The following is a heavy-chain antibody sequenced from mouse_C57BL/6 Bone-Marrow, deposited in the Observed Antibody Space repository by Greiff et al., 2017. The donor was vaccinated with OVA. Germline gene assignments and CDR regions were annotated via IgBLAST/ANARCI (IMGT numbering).Heavy chain of an antibody. J-gene: IGHJ2*01. Sequence: QVQLQQPGAELVRPGSSVKLSCKASGYTFTSYWMDWVKQRPGQGLEWIGNIYPSDSETHYNQKFKDKATLTVDKSSSTAYMQLSSLTSEDSAVYYCARSGSNQYYFDYWGQGTTLTVSS. V-gene: IGHV1-61*01. CDR3: ARSGSNQYYFDY. CDR1: GYTFTSYW. CDR2: IYPSDSET. D-gene: IGHD2-5*01.